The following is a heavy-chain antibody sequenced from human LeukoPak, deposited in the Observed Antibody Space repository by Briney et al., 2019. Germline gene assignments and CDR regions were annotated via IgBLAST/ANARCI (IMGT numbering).Heavy chain of an antibody. D-gene: IGHD3-3*01. CDR3: AKVGDVFFFDY. V-gene: IGHV3-23*01. CDR1: GFTVSSNY. J-gene: IGHJ4*02. CDR2: ISGSGGST. Sequence: GGSLRLSCAASGFTVSSNYMSWVRQAPGKGLEWVSAISGSGGSTYYADSVKGRFTISRDNSKNTLYLQMNSLRAEDTAVYYCAKVGDVFFFDYWGQGTLVTVSS.